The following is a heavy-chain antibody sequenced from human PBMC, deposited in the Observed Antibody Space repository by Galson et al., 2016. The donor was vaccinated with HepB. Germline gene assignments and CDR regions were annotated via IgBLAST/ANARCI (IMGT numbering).Heavy chain of an antibody. Sequence: SLRLSCAASGFTFSSYAMDWVRQAPRKGLEWVSGISGTDGRTLYADYVKGRFTISRDNSKNTLYLQMNSLRADDTAVYYCAKESGLWNVKTDFDYWGQGTLVTVSS. CDR1: GFTFSSYA. CDR2: ISGTDGRT. V-gene: IGHV3-23*01. J-gene: IGHJ4*02. CDR3: AKESGLWNVKTDFDY. D-gene: IGHD1-1*01.